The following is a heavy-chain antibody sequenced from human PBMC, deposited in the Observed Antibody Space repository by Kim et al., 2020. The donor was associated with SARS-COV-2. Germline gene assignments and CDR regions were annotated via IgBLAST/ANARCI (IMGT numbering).Heavy chain of an antibody. D-gene: IGHD3-3*02. J-gene: IGHJ6*02. CDR1: GFTVSSNY. CDR2: IYSGGST. CDR3: AREQPTF. V-gene: IGHV3-66*01. Sequence: GGSLRLSCEASGFTVSSNYMSWVRQAPGKGPEWVSVIYSGGSTYYADSVKGRFTISRDTSKNTVYLQMNSLRADDTAVYYCAREQPTFWGQGTTVTVSS.